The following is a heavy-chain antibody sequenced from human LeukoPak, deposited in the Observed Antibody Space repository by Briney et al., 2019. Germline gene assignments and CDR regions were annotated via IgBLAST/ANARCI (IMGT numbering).Heavy chain of an antibody. J-gene: IGHJ4*02. V-gene: IGHV3-23*01. CDR3: AKDTYYYGSGSPGDY. Sequence: GGSLRLSCAASVFTFSSYVMSWVRQAPGKGLEWVSAISGSGGSTYYADSVKGRFTISRDNSKNTLYLQMNSLRAEDTAVYYCAKDTYYYGSGSPGDYWGQGTLVTVSS. CDR2: ISGSGGST. D-gene: IGHD3-10*01. CDR1: VFTFSSYV.